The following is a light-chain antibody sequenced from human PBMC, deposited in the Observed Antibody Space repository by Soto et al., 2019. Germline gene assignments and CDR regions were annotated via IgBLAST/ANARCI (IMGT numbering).Light chain of an antibody. V-gene: IGLV2-14*01. CDR2: DVS. CDR1: SSDVGAYIY. Sequence: QPVLTQPASVSGSPGQSITISCTGTSSDVGAYIYVSWYQQYPGEAPKLMIYDVSNRFSGVSNRFSGSKSGNTASLTISGLQAEDEADYYCSSYTSSGTLVFGGGTQLTVL. J-gene: IGLJ2*01. CDR3: SSYTSSGTLV.